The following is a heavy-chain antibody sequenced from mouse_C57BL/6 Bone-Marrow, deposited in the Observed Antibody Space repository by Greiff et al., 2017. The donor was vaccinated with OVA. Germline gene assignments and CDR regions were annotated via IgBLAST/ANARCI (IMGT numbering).Heavy chain of an antibody. D-gene: IGHD1-1*01. CDR2: IDPENGDT. J-gene: IGHJ1*03. V-gene: IGHV14-4*01. CDR3: TTSTVVEEGYWYFDV. Sequence: DVKLVESGAELVRPGASVKLSCTASGFNIKDDYMHWVKQRPEQGLEWIGWIDPENGDTEYASKFQGKATITADTSSNTAYLQLSSLTSEDTAVYYCTTSTVVEEGYWYFDVWGTGTTVTVSS. CDR1: GFNIKDDY.